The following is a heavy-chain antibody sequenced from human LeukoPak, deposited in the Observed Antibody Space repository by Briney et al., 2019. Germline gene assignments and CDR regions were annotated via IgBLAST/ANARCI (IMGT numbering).Heavy chain of an antibody. J-gene: IGHJ6*02. D-gene: IGHD3/OR15-3a*01. CDR2: INPSGGST. V-gene: IGHV1-46*01. CDR3: ARGDFNYYYGLDV. CDR1: GYTFTSYY. Sequence: GASVTVSCKASGYTFTSYYMHWVRQAPGQGLEWMGIINPSGGSTSYAQRFQGRVTMTGDTSTSTVYMELSSLRSEDTAVYYCARGDFNYYYGLDVWGQGTTVTVSS.